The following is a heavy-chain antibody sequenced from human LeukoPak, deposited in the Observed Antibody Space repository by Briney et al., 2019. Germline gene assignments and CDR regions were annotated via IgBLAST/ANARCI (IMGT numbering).Heavy chain of an antibody. D-gene: IGHD5-18*01. J-gene: IGHJ4*02. CDR3: ASSGYINKGSQY. Sequence: SQTLSLTCTVSGGSITSGGYYWSWIRQHPGKGLEWIGYIYYSGSTDYNPSLKSRVTISVDTSKNQFSLKLSSVTAADTAVYYCASSGYINKGSQYWGQGTLVTVSS. CDR2: IYYSGST. CDR1: GGSITSGGYY. V-gene: IGHV4-31*03.